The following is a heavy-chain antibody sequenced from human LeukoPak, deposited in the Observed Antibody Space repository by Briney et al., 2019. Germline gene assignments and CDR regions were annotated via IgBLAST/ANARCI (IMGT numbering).Heavy chain of an antibody. CDR2: ISAYNGNT. CDR1: GYTFTSYG. J-gene: IGHJ4*02. CDR3: ARVGTYRRYIAAARGALDY. Sequence: ASVKVSCKASGYTFTSYGISWVRQAPGQGLEWMGWISAYNGNTNYAQKFQGRVAMTRNTSISTAYMELSSLRSEDTAVYYCARVGTYRRYIAAARGALDYWGQGTLVTVSS. V-gene: IGHV1-18*01. D-gene: IGHD6-13*01.